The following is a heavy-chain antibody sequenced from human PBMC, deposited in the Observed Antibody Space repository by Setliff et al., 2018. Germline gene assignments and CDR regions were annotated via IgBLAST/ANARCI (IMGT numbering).Heavy chain of an antibody. V-gene: IGHV1-58*02. CDR1: GFTFTSSA. CDR3: ATTRDDSSGYLLGIFAFDI. CDR2: IVVGSGNT. Sequence: GASVKVSCKASGFTFTSSAMQWVRQARGQRLEWIGWIVVGSGNTNYAQKFQERVTITRDMSTSTAYMELSSLRSEDTAVYYCATTRDDSSGYLLGIFAFDIWGQGTMVTVSS. J-gene: IGHJ3*02. D-gene: IGHD3-22*01.